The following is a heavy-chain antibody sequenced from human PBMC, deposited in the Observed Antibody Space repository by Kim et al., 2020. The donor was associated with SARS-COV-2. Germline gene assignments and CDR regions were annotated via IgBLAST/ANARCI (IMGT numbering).Heavy chain of an antibody. Sequence: ASVKVSCKASGYTFTGYYMHWVRQAPGQGLEWMGRINPNSGGTNYAQKFQGRVTMTRDTSISTAYMELSRLRSDDTAVYYCARDAPTAMVTWYYYYGMDVWGQGTTVTLSS. V-gene: IGHV1-2*06. J-gene: IGHJ6*02. D-gene: IGHD5-18*01. CDR2: INPNSGGT. CDR3: ARDAPTAMVTWYYYYGMDV. CDR1: GYTFTGYY.